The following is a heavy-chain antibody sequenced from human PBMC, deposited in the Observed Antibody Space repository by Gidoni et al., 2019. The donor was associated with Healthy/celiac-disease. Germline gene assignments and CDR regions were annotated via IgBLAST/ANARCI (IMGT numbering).Heavy chain of an antibody. Sequence: QVQLQESGPGLVKPSETLSLTCTVSGGSLSIYYWSWIRQPPGKGLEWIGYIYYSGSTNYNPSLKSRVTRSVDTSKNQFCLKLSSVTAADTAVYYCARERGGNSNPRRLDVWGQGTTVTVSS. V-gene: IGHV4-59*01. J-gene: IGHJ6*02. CDR2: IYYSGST. CDR3: ARERGGNSNPRRLDV. D-gene: IGHD4-4*01. CDR1: GGSLSIYY.